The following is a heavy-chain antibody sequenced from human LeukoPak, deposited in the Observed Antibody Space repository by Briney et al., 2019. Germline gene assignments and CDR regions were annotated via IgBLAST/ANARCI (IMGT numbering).Heavy chain of an antibody. D-gene: IGHD1-26*01. V-gene: IGHV3-48*03. CDR2: ISSSGSTI. CDR1: GFTFSSYE. CDR3: AREHRGWELPTHDAFDI. Sequence: GGSLRLSCAASGFTFSSYEMNWVRQAPGKGLEGVSYISSSGSTIYYADSVKGRFTISRDNAKNSLYLQMNSLRAEDTAVYYCAREHRGWELPTHDAFDIWGQGTMVTVSS. J-gene: IGHJ3*02.